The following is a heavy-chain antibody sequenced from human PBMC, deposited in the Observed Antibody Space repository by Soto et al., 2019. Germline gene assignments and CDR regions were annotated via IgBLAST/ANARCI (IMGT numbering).Heavy chain of an antibody. Sequence: QVQLQESGPGLVKPSETLSLTCTVSHGSINYYYWNWIRQPPGKGLEWIGYIYYNGGTKYNPSLKSRVTMSVDTSKNQFSLKLSSLTAADTAVYYCARGTSFGSGIGYSDSWGQGTLVTVSS. J-gene: IGHJ4*02. D-gene: IGHD3-10*01. CDR1: HGSINYYY. V-gene: IGHV4-59*08. CDR3: ARGTSFGSGIGYSDS. CDR2: IYYNGGT.